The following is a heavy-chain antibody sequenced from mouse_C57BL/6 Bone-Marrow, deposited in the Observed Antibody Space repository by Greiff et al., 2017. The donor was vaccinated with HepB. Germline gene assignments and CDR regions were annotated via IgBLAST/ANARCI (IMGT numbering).Heavy chain of an antibody. J-gene: IGHJ4*01. CDR1: GYTFTNYW. CDR3: EREVVYAMDY. Sequence: VQLQQSGAELVRPGTSVKLSCKASGYTFTNYWIGWVKQRPGQGLEWIGDIYPGGGYTKYNEKFKGKATLTADKSSTTSYMQLSSLTSEDAAIYYCEREVVYAMDYWGQGTSVTVSS. D-gene: IGHD1-1*02. CDR2: IYPGGGYT. V-gene: IGHV1-63*01.